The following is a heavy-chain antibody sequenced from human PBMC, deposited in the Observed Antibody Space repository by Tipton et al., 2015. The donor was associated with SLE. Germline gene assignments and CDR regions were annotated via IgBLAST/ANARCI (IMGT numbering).Heavy chain of an antibody. CDR1: GGSTSSSSYY. J-gene: IGHJ5*02. V-gene: IGHV4-39*07. CDR3: ARQPRSDYYDSSGYYHNWFDP. Sequence: TLSLTCTVSGGSTSSSSYYWGWIRQPPGTGLEWLGTIYYSGRTYNYNPPLNSRVTISVDTSKNQSSLKLTSVTAADPAVYYCARQPRSDYYDSSGYYHNWFDPWGQGTLVTVSS. D-gene: IGHD3-22*01. CDR2: IYYSGRT.